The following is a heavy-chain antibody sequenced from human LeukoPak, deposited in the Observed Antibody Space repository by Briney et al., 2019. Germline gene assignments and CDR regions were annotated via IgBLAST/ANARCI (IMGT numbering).Heavy chain of an antibody. CDR2: FDPEDGET. V-gene: IGHV1-24*01. D-gene: IGHD3-10*01. CDR1: GYTLTELS. CDR3: ARVNYYGSGRVNYYGMDV. Sequence: GASVKVSCKVSGYTLTELSMHWVRQAPGKGLEWMGGFDPEDGETIYAQKFQGRVTMTRNTSISTAYMELSSLRSEDTAVYYCARVNYYGSGRVNYYGMDVWGQGTTVTVSS. J-gene: IGHJ6*02.